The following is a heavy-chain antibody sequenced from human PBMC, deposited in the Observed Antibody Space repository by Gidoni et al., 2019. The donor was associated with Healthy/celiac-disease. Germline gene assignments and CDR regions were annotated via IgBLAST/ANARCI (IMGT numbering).Heavy chain of an antibody. D-gene: IGHD6-13*01. CDR1: GFTFSSYG. CDR3: AKDKGSSWFHY. Sequence: QVQLVESGGGVVPPGRSLRLSCAASGFTFSSYGMHWVRQAPGKGLEWVAVISYDGSNKYYADSVKGRFTISRDNSKNTLYLQMNSLRAEDTAVYYCAKDKGSSWFHYWGQGTLVTVSS. V-gene: IGHV3-30*18. J-gene: IGHJ4*02. CDR2: ISYDGSNK.